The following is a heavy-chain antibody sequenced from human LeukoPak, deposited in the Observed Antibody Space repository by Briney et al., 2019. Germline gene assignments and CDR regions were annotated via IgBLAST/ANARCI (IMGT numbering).Heavy chain of an antibody. V-gene: IGHV5-10-1*01. D-gene: IGHD6-19*01. CDR1: GYGFSTYY. J-gene: IGHJ4*02. CDR3: ASVGAMAVSGDDY. Sequence: GESLKISCKGSGYGFSTYYITWVRQMPGKGLEWMGRIDPSDSYTNYSLSFQGHVTISADKSISTAYLQWSSLKASDTAMYYCASVGAMAVSGDDYWGQGTLVTVSS. CDR2: IDPSDSYT.